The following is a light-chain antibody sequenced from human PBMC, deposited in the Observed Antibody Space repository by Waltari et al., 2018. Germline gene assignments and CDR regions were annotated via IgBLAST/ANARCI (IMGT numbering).Light chain of an antibody. Sequence: DIVMTQTPLSLAVSPGEPASISCRSSQSLLHSNGNTYLHWYLQKPGQAPQLLIYGGSNRASGVPDRFSGSGSGTDFTLKISELEAEDVGIYYCVQAIAFPYSFGQGTKVEIQ. CDR1: QSLLHSNGNTY. V-gene: IGKV2-40*01. CDR2: GGS. J-gene: IGKJ2*03. CDR3: VQAIAFPYS.